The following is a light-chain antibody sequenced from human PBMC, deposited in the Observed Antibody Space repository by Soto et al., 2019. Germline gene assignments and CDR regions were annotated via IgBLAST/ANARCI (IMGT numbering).Light chain of an antibody. J-gene: IGKJ2*02. CDR3: QQYGSSPCT. V-gene: IGKV3-20*01. CDR1: QSVSSSY. CDR2: GAS. Sequence: EIVLTQSPGPLSLSPGERATLSCRASQSVSSSYLAWYQQKPGQAPRLLIYGASSRATGIPDRFSGSGSGTDFTLTISRLEPEDFAVYYCQQYGSSPCTFGQGTNLEIK.